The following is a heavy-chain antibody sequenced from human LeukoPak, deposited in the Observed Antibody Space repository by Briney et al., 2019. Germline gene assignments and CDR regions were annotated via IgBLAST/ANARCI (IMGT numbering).Heavy chain of an antibody. J-gene: IGHJ4*02. CDR3: ARERGQWLVLGYFDY. CDR2: IKQDGSEK. V-gene: IGHV3-7*01. D-gene: IGHD6-19*01. Sequence: GGSLRLSGAASGFTSSNYWMSWVRQAPGKGLEWVANIKQDGSEKYYVDSVKGRFTISRDNAKNSLYLQMNSLRAEDTAVYYCARERGQWLVLGYFDYWGQGTLVTVSS. CDR1: GFTSSNYW.